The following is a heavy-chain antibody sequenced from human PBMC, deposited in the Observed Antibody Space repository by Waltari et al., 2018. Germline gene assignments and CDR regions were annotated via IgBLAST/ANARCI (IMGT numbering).Heavy chain of an antibody. CDR3: AKDHYGDYYYYGMDV. CDR1: GFTFSSYA. CDR2: ISGSGGST. Sequence: EVQLLESGGGLVQPGGSLRLSCAASGFTFSSYAMSWVRQAPGKGLEWVSAISGSGGSTYYADSVKGRFTISRDNSKNTLYMQMNSLRAEDTAVYYCAKDHYGDYYYYGMDVWGQGTTVTVSS. V-gene: IGHV3-23*01. D-gene: IGHD4-17*01. J-gene: IGHJ6*02.